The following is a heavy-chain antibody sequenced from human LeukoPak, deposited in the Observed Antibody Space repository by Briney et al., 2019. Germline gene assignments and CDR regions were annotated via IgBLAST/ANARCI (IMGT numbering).Heavy chain of an antibody. J-gene: IGHJ4*02. CDR2: ISYDGSNK. CDR3: AKSGTSGWSRGYFDY. V-gene: IGHV3-30*18. D-gene: IGHD6-19*01. Sequence: GGSLRLSCAASGFTFSSYGMHWVRQAPGKGLEWVAVISYDGSNKYYADSVKGRFTISRDNSKNTLYLQMNSLRAEDTAVYYCAKSGTSGWSRGYFDYWGQGTLVTVSS. CDR1: GFTFSSYG.